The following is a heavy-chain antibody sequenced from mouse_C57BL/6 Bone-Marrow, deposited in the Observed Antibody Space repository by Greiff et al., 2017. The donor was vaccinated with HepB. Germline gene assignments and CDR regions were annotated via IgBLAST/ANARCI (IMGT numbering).Heavy chain of an antibody. CDR2: ISNGGGST. Sequence: EVKLMESGGGLVQPGGSLKLSCAASGFTFSDYYMYWVRQTPEKRLEWVAYISNGGGSTYYPDTVKGRFTISRDNAKNTLYLQMSRLKSEDTAMYYCARQSYGISYWYFDVWGTGTTVTVSS. D-gene: IGHD1-1*01. CDR3: ARQSYGISYWYFDV. J-gene: IGHJ1*03. V-gene: IGHV5-12*01. CDR1: GFTFSDYY.